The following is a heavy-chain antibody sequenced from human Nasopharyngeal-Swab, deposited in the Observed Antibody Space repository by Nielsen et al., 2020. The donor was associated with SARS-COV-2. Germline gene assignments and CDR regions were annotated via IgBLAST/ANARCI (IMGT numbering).Heavy chain of an antibody. CDR2: ISDSGST. J-gene: IGHJ4*02. CDR3: TRGYGWYAY. V-gene: IGHV4-59*01. CDR1: GGSISGFY. Sequence: GSLRLSCTVSGGSISGFYWSWIRQLPGKGLEGIGYISDSGSTIYNPSLRSRVTISVDTSKNQFSLRLSPVTTADMAVYYCTRGYGWYAYWGQGTLVTVSS. D-gene: IGHD6-19*01.